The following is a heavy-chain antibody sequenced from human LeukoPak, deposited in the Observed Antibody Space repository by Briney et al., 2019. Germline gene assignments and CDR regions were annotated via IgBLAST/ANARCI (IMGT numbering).Heavy chain of an antibody. J-gene: IGHJ4*02. D-gene: IGHD3-9*01. CDR3: ARSKLYYDILTAPPDY. Sequence: SETLSLTCAVYGGSFSGYYWSWIRQPPGKGLEWIGEINHSGSTNYNPSLKSRVTISVDTSKNQFSLKLSSVTAADTAVYYCARSKLYYDILTAPPDYWGQGTLVTVSS. V-gene: IGHV4-34*01. CDR1: GGSFSGYY. CDR2: INHSGST.